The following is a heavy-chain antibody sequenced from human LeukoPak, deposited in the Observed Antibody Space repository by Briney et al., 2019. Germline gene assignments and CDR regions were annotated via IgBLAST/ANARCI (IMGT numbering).Heavy chain of an antibody. Sequence: PVGSLRLSRAASGFNFNSYWMSWVCQAPREGLECVANIKQDGSEIYFVDSVKGRFTISRDNAKSSLYLQMNSLRGEDTAVYYCARARYGSGGYFFDFWGQGTLVTVSS. CDR3: ARARYGSGGYFFDF. CDR2: IKQDGSEI. V-gene: IGHV3-7*04. J-gene: IGHJ4*02. CDR1: GFNFNSYW. D-gene: IGHD3-10*01.